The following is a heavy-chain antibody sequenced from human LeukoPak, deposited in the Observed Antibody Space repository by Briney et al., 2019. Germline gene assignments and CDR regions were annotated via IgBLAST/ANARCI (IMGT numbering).Heavy chain of an antibody. CDR3: ARDLRQAGWVFDY. V-gene: IGHV3-21*04. D-gene: IGHD6-19*01. CDR1: GFTFSSYS. J-gene: IGHJ4*02. CDR2: ISSSSSYI. Sequence: PGGSLRLSCAASGFTFSSYSMNWVRQAPGKGLEWVSSISSSSSYIYYADSVKGRFTISRDNSKNTLYLQMNSLRAEDTAVYYCARDLRQAGWVFDYWGQGTLVTVSS.